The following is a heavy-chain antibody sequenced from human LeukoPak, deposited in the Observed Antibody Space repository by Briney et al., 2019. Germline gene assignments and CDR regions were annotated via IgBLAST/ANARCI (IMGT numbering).Heavy chain of an antibody. CDR1: GFTFSSYA. CDR3: AKGYCSSTSCYARFDY. Sequence: GGSLRLSCAASGFTFSSYAMSWVRQAPGNGLEWVSAISGSGGSTYYADSVKGGFTISRDNSKNTLYLQMNSLRAEDTAVYYCAKGYCSSTSCYARFDYWGQGTLVTVSS. V-gene: IGHV3-23*01. D-gene: IGHD2-2*01. CDR2: ISGSGGST. J-gene: IGHJ4*02.